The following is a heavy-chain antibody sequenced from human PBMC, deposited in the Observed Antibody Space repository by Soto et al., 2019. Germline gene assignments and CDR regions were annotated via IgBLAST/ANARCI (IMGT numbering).Heavy chain of an antibody. Sequence: SETLSLTCTVSGGSISSSSYYWGWIRQPPGKGLEWTGSIYYSGSTYYNPSLKSRVTISVDTSKNQFSLKLSSVTAADTAVYYCARRLDYDFWSGYAPSPYFDYWGQGTLVTVSS. D-gene: IGHD3-3*01. CDR3: ARRLDYDFWSGYAPSPYFDY. J-gene: IGHJ4*02. CDR1: GGSISSSSYY. V-gene: IGHV4-39*01. CDR2: IYYSGST.